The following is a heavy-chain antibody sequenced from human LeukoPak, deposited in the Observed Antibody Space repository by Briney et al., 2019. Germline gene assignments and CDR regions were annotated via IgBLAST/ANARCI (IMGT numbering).Heavy chain of an antibody. V-gene: IGHV3-21*01. CDR3: ARDSLTYYDFWSGLGY. D-gene: IGHD3-3*01. CDR2: ISSNSNYM. Sequence: GGSLRLSCAASGSTFSSYNMNWVRQTPGKGLEWVSSISSNSNYMYYAGSVKGRFIISRDNAKNSLYLQMNSLRAEDTAMYYCARDSLTYYDFWSGLGYWGQGTLVTVSS. J-gene: IGHJ4*02. CDR1: GSTFSSYN.